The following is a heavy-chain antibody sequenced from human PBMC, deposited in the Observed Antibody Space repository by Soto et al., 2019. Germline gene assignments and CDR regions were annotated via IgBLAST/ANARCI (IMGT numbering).Heavy chain of an antibody. Sequence: PGESLKISCVASEFTFTHYWMHWVRQAPGKGPVWVSRISSDGTTTNYADSVKGRFTISRDNAKNTLYLQMTSLRVEDRAIYYCVRGKVAAGFDYWGQGALVTVSS. V-gene: IGHV3-74*01. CDR1: EFTFTHYW. D-gene: IGHD6-13*01. CDR3: VRGKVAAGFDY. J-gene: IGHJ4*02. CDR2: ISSDGTTT.